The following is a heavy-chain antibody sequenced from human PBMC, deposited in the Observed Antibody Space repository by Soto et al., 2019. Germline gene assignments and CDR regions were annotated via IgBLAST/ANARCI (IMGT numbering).Heavy chain of an antibody. CDR3: ARDRGSSGWVVDAFDI. V-gene: IGHV1-2*04. J-gene: IGHJ3*02. D-gene: IGHD6-6*01. CDR2: INPNSGGT. CDR1: GYTFTGYY. Sequence: ASVKVSCKASGYTFTGYYMHWVRQAPGQGLEWMGWINPNSGGTNYAQKFQGWVTMTRATSISTAYMELSRLRSDDTAVYYCARDRGSSGWVVDAFDIWGQGTMVTVSS.